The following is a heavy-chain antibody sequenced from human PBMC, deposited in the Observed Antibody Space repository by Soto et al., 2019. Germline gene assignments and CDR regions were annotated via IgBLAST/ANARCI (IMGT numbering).Heavy chain of an antibody. Sequence: GASVKVSCKASGYTFTSYGISWVRQAPGQGLEWMGWISAYNGNTNYAQKPQGRVTMTTDTSTSTAYMELRSLRSDDTAVYYCARAGVLYYDSSGYYSYYFDYWGQGTLVTVSS. V-gene: IGHV1-18*01. CDR1: GYTFTSYG. CDR2: ISAYNGNT. J-gene: IGHJ4*02. CDR3: ARAGVLYYDSSGYYSYYFDY. D-gene: IGHD3-22*01.